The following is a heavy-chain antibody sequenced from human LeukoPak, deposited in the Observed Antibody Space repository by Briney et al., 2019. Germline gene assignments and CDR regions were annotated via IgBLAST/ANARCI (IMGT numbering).Heavy chain of an antibody. CDR3: ARQRCTNGVCYIDY. D-gene: IGHD2-8*01. CDR1: GYNFTSHW. J-gene: IGHJ4*02. Sequence: GESLKISCKGSGYNFTSHWIGWVRQMPGKGLEWMGIIYPGDSDSRQSPSLRGQVTISADKSINTAYLQWNSLKASDTAMYYCARQRCTNGVCYIDYWGQGTLVTVSS. V-gene: IGHV5-51*01. CDR2: IYPGDSDS.